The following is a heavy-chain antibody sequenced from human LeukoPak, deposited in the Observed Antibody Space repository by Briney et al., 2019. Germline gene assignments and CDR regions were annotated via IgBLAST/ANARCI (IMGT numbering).Heavy chain of an antibody. D-gene: IGHD6-19*01. CDR1: GFTFSNYW. J-gene: IGHJ4*02. V-gene: IGHV3-74*01. CDR3: ARGYGSSGNEKIFDY. Sequence: GGSLRLSCAASGFTFSNYWMDWVSQAPGRGLVWVSRIESDGSTTGYADSVKGRFTISRDNAKNTLYLQMNSLRAEDTSVYYCARGYGSSGNEKIFDYWGQGTLVPVSS. CDR2: IESDGSTT.